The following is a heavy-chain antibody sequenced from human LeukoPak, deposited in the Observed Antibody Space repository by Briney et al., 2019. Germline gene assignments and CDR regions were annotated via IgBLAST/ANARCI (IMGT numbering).Heavy chain of an antibody. V-gene: IGHV4-61*02. CDR1: GGSISSGSYY. J-gene: IGHJ5*02. CDR3: ARAPSMQRFDP. D-gene: IGHD6-13*01. Sequence: SETLSLTCTVSGGSISSGSYYWSWIRQPAGKGLEWIGRIYTSGSTNYNPSLKSRVTISVDTSKNQFSLKLSSVTAADTAVYYCARAPSMQRFDPWGQGTLVTVSS. CDR2: IYTSGST.